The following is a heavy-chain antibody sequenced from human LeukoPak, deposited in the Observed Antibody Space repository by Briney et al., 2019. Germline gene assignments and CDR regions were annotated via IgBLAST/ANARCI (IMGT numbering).Heavy chain of an antibody. CDR2: IYWDDDK. D-gene: IGHD3-10*01. CDR1: GFSLSTSGVG. CDR3: AHRPPSGPGSYFDYNWFDP. J-gene: IGHJ5*02. Sequence: SGPTLVNPTQTLTLTCTFSGFSLSTSGVGVGWIRQPPGKALEWLALIYWDDDKRYSPSLKSRLTITKDTSKNQVVLTMTNMDPVDTATYYCAHRPPSGPGSYFDYNWFDPWGQGTLVTVSS. V-gene: IGHV2-5*02.